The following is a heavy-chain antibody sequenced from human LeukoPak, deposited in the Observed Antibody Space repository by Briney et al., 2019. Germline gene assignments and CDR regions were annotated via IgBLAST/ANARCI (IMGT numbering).Heavy chain of an antibody. D-gene: IGHD5-12*01. Sequence: SETLSLTCTVSGYSISSGYYWGWLRQPPGKGLEWIGSIYHSGSTYYNPSLKSRVTISVDTSKNQFSLKLSSVTAADTAVYYCARGGLRDYYYGMDVWGQGTTVTVSS. V-gene: IGHV4-38-2*02. J-gene: IGHJ6*02. CDR3: ARGGLRDYYYGMDV. CDR1: GYSISSGYY. CDR2: IYHSGST.